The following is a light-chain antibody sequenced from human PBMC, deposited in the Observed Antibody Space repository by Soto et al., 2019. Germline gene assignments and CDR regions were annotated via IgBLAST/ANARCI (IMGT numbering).Light chain of an antibody. J-gene: IGLJ3*02. CDR1: SSDVGRYNY. CDR3: TSYTSSTTWV. V-gene: IGLV2-14*01. CDR2: EVS. Sequence: QSALTQPASLSGSPGQSITISCTGTSSDVGRYNYVSWYQKHPGKAPKLMIYEVSNRPSGVSNRFSASKSGNTASLTSSGLQAEDEADYYCTSYTSSTTWVFGGGTTVAVL.